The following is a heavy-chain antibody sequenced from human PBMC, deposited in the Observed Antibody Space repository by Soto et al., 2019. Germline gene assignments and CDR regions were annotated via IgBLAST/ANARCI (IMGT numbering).Heavy chain of an antibody. CDR3: ARDNRDCSAFNCYNPGRVFGLDV. Sequence: GGSLRLSCVASGFNFNNYNLHWVRQAPSNSLESVAVISFDGTTDYYADSVKGRFTVSRDNFKNILSLQMDSLRPEDTAVYYCARDNRDCSAFNCYNPGRVFGLDVWGQGTTVTVSS. D-gene: IGHD2-15*01. CDR1: GFNFNNYN. J-gene: IGHJ6*02. V-gene: IGHV3-30-3*01. CDR2: ISFDGTTD.